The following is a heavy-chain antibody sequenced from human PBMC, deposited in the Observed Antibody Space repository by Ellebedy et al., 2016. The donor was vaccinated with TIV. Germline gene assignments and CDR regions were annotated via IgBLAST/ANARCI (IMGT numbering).Heavy chain of an antibody. D-gene: IGHD3-22*01. CDR2: ISYDGSNK. J-gene: IGHJ3*02. V-gene: IGHV3-30-3*01. Sequence: GESLKISXAASGFTFSSYAMHWVRQAPGKGLEWVAVISYDGSNKYYADSVKGRFTISRDNSKNTLYLQMNSLRAEDTAVYYCARGMIVVMAFDIWGQGTMVTVSS. CDR1: GFTFSSYA. CDR3: ARGMIVVMAFDI.